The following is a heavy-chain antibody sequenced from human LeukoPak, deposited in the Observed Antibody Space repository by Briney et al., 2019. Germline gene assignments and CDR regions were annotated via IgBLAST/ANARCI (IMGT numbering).Heavy chain of an antibody. D-gene: IGHD1-20*01. CDR2: IYSGGST. V-gene: IGHV3-53*01. CDR3: ARAHNWNDVYFDY. CDR1: GFTVSSNY. Sequence: GGSLRLSCAASGFTVSSNYMSWVRQAPGKGLEWVSVIYSGGSTYYADSVKGRFAISRDNSKNTLYLQMNSLRAEDTAVYYCARAHNWNDVYFDYWGQGTLVTVSS. J-gene: IGHJ4*02.